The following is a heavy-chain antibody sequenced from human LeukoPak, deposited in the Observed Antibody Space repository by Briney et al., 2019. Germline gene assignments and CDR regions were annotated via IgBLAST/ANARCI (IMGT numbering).Heavy chain of an antibody. D-gene: IGHD2-2*01. Sequence: SVKVSCKASGGTFSSYAISWVRQAPGQGLEWMGGIIPIFGTANYAQKFQGRVTMTEDTSTDTAYMELSSLRSEDTAVYYCATGSIVVVPAALDYWGQGTLVTVSS. J-gene: IGHJ4*02. CDR1: GGTFSSYA. V-gene: IGHV1-69*06. CDR2: IIPIFGTA. CDR3: ATGSIVVVPAALDY.